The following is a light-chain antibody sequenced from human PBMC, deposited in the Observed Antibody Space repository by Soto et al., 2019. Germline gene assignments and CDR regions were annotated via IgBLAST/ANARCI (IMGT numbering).Light chain of an antibody. V-gene: IGKV1-39*01. CDR1: QSIAYY. J-gene: IGKJ2*01. Sequence: DIQMIQSPSSLSASVGDRVSITCRASQSIAYYVNWFQQKPGKAPKLLIYAASSLQSGVPSRFSGSGSGTDFTLTISSLQPEDFAPYYCQQSSNSPTSTFGQGTKL. CDR3: QQSSNSPTST. CDR2: AAS.